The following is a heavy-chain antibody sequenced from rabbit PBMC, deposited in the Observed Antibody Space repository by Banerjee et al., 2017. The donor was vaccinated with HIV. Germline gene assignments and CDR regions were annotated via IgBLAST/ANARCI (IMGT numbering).Heavy chain of an antibody. V-gene: IGHV1S45*01. J-gene: IGHJ6*01. D-gene: IGHD7-1*01. CDR2: IYTGSGST. Sequence: QQQLEESGGGLVQPEGSLTLTCTASGFSFSSSYYMCWVRQAPGKGLEWIGCIYTGSGSTYYASWAKGRFTISKTSSTTVTLQMTSLTAADTATYFCARNGDSSGNYDMDLWGQGTLVTDS. CDR1: GFSFSSSYY. CDR3: ARNGDSSGNYDMDL.